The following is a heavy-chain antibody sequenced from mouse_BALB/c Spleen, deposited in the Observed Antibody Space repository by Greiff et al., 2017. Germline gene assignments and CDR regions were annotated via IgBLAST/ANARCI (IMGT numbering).Heavy chain of an antibody. J-gene: IGHJ2*01. D-gene: IGHD6-1*01. CDR1: GFNIKDYY. CDR3: KRHNQLDD. CDR2: IDPENGDT. V-gene: IGHV14-4*02. Sequence: EVQLQQSGAELVRSGASVKLSCTASGFNIKDYYMHWVKQRPEQGLEWIGWIDPENGDTEYAPKLQGKANMTADTSSNTAYLQLSSLTSEDTAVYYGKRHNQLDDWGEGTTRTVSS.